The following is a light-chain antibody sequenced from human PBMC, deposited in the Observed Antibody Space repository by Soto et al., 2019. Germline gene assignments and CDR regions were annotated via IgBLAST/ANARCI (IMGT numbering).Light chain of an antibody. CDR1: QGISSW. Sequence: DIQMTQSPSALSASVGDRVTITCRGSQGISSWLAWYQQKPGKAPRLLIYKASTLESGVPSRFSGSGSGTEFTLTVSSLQPDDFATYYCHQYHNFPRTFGQGTKVEI. CDR2: KAS. CDR3: HQYHNFPRT. V-gene: IGKV1-5*03. J-gene: IGKJ1*01.